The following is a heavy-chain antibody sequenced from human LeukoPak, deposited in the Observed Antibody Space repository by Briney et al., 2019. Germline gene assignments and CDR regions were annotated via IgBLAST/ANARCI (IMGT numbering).Heavy chain of an antibody. CDR3: AREPTSGREPTSGRPLDY. V-gene: IGHV4-4*07. D-gene: IGHD5-12*01. CDR2: IYSSGIN. CDR1: GGSTSGHF. J-gene: IGHJ4*02. Sequence: SETLSLTCTVSGGSTSGHFWSWIRQPAGKGLEWIGRIYSSGINNYNPSLKGRVTMSLDTSKNHLSLNLSSVTAADTAVYYCAREPTSGREPTSGRPLDYWGQGTLVTVSS.